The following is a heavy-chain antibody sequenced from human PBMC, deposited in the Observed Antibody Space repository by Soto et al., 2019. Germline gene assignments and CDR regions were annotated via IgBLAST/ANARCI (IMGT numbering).Heavy chain of an antibody. Sequence: SETLSLTCTVSGGSISSYYWSWIRQPPGKGLEWIGYIYYSGSTNYNPSLKSRVTISVDTSKNQSSLKLSSVTAADTAVYYCARDFFEGGYYSYGMDVWGQGTTVTVSS. CDR2: IYYSGST. CDR1: GGSISSYY. V-gene: IGHV4-59*01. D-gene: IGHD3-3*01. CDR3: ARDFFEGGYYSYGMDV. J-gene: IGHJ6*02.